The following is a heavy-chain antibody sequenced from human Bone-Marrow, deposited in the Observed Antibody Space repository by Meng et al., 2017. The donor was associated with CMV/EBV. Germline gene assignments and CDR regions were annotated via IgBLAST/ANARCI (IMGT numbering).Heavy chain of an antibody. CDR2: IYYSGST. D-gene: IGHD3-22*01. Sequence: GPGLVKPSQTLSLTCRVVGDSINIGDYYWSWIRQPPGKGLEWIGYIYYSGSTYYNPSLESRLTISVDTSKNQFSLNLSSVTAADTAVYFCAKLSGSGTTSSGYHYAFDSWGQGTLVTVSS. CDR1: GDSINIGDYY. CDR3: AKLSGSGTTSSGYHYAFDS. V-gene: IGHV4-30-4*08. J-gene: IGHJ4*02.